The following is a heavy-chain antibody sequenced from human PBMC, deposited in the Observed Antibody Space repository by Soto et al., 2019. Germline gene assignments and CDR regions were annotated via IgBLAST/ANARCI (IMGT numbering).Heavy chain of an antibody. D-gene: IGHD2-15*01. J-gene: IGHJ4*02. CDR3: ARDRYCSGGSCYHFDY. CDR2: ISAYNGNT. V-gene: IGHV1-18*01. CDR1: GYTFTSYS. Sequence: QVQVVQSEAEVKKPGASVKVSCKASGYTFTSYSISWVRQAPGQGLEWMGWISAYNGNTNYAQKLQGRVTMTTDTSTSTAYMELRSLRSDDTAVYYCARDRYCSGGSCYHFDYWGQGTLVTVSS.